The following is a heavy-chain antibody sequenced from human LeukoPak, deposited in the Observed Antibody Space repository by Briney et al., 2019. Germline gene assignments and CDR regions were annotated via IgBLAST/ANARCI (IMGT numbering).Heavy chain of an antibody. CDR2: ISGSGGNT. CDR3: AREGKWLQLRYFDY. Sequence: GGSLRLSCAASGFTFSSYAMSWVRQAPGKGLEWVSAISGSGGNTYYADSVKGRFTISRDTSNNTLYLQMNSLRADDTAVYYCAREGKWLQLRYFDYWGQGTLVTVSS. J-gene: IGHJ4*02. CDR1: GFTFSSYA. D-gene: IGHD5-24*01. V-gene: IGHV3-23*01.